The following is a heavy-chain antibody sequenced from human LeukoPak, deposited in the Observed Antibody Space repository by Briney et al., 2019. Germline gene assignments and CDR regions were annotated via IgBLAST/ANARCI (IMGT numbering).Heavy chain of an antibody. CDR2: ISYDGSNK. J-gene: IGHJ4*02. Sequence: GWSLRRYCTAAGITFSSCAMHLVRQAPGKELEWVAVISYDGSNKYYADSVKGRFTISRDNSKNTLYLQMNSLRAEDTAVYYCARGQQWLAPYYFDYWVQGRLVTVSS. CDR1: GITFSSCA. CDR3: ARGQQWLAPYYFDY. D-gene: IGHD6-19*01. V-gene: IGHV3-30*04.